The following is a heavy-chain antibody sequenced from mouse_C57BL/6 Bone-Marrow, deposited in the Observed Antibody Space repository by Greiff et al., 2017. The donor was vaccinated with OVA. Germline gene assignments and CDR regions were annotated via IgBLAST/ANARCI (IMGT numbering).Heavy chain of an antibody. CDR3: AREQLRFLYYAMDY. V-gene: IGHV1-59*01. J-gene: IGHJ4*01. CDR1: GYTFTSYW. D-gene: IGHD3-2*02. CDR2: IDPSDSYT. Sequence: VQLQQPGAELVRPGTSVKLSCKASGYTFTSYWMHWVKQRPGQGLEWIGVIDPSDSYTNYNQKFKGKATLTVDTSSSTAYMQLSSLTSEDSAVYYCAREQLRFLYYAMDYWGQGTSVTVSS.